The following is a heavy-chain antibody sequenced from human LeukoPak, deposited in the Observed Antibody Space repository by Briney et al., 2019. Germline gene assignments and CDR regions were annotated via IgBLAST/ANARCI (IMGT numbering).Heavy chain of an antibody. Sequence: GGSLRLSCAASGFTFSSYAMSWVRQAPGKGLEWVSAISGSGGSTYYADSVKGRFTISRDNSKNTLHLQMNSLRAEDTAVYYCASVYYYDSSGYSSFDYWGQGTLVTVSS. CDR2: ISGSGGST. J-gene: IGHJ4*02. D-gene: IGHD3-22*01. V-gene: IGHV3-23*01. CDR3: ASVYYYDSSGYSSFDY. CDR1: GFTFSSYA.